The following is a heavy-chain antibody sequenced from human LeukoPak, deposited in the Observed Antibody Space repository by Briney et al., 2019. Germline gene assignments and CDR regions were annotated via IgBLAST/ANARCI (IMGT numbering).Heavy chain of an antibody. J-gene: IGHJ4*02. V-gene: IGHV1-18*01. CDR1: GYRFSDYG. CDR2: INTYNGNT. D-gene: IGHD1-26*01. CDR3: ARDLGEGARRDLDF. Sequence: GASVKVSCKTSGYRFSDYGISWVRQASGQGLQWMGWINTYNGNTENAQRLQGRATMTIDTATATAYLELRSLVSDDTAVYYCARDLGEGARRDLDFWGQGTLVTVSS.